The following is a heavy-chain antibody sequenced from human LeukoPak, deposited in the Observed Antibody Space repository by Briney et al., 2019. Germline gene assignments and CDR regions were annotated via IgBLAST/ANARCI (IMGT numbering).Heavy chain of an antibody. V-gene: IGHV1-46*01. J-gene: IGHJ6*04. CDR1: GYTFTSYY. CDR2: INPSGGST. Sequence: ASVKVSYKASGYTFTSYYMHWVRQAPGQGLEWMGIINPSGGSTSYAQKFQGRVTMTRDTSTSTVYVELSSLRSEDTAVYYCARSPHYYGMDVWGKGTTVTVSS. CDR3: ARSPHYYGMDV.